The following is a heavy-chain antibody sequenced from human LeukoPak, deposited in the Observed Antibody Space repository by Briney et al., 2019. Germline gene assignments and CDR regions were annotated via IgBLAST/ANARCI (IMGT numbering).Heavy chain of an antibody. CDR2: IYYSGST. Sequence: SETLSLTCTVSGGSISSYYWSWIRQPPGKGLEWIGYIYYSGSTNYNPSLKSRVTISVDTSKNQFSLKLSSVTAADTAVYYCAGDEYYDFWSGYYNKPHWGQGTLVTVSS. J-gene: IGHJ4*02. CDR1: GGSISSYY. CDR3: AGDEYYDFWSGYYNKPH. V-gene: IGHV4-59*12. D-gene: IGHD3-3*01.